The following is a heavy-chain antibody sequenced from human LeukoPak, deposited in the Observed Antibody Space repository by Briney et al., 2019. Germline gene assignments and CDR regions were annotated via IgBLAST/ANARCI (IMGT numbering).Heavy chain of an antibody. CDR1: GGSIGSYY. CDR2: IYYTGRT. Sequence: SETLSLTCTVSGGSIGSYYWSWIRQPPGKGPEWIGYIYYTGRTNYNPSLKSRVTISLDTSRNQFSLKLSSVTAADTAVYCCARDENYWGQGTLVTVSS. V-gene: IGHV4-59*01. CDR3: ARDENY. J-gene: IGHJ4*02.